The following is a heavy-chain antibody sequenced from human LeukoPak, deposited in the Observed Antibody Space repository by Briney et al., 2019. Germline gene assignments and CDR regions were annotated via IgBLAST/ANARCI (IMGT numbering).Heavy chain of an antibody. CDR3: AKHWSYCSTTSCFFNYYYYYMDV. V-gene: IGHV3-23*01. J-gene: IGHJ6*03. D-gene: IGHD2-2*01. CDR1: GFTFSDHA. CDR2: VSGADGTT. Sequence: GGSLRLSCAASGFTFSDHAMSWVRQAPGKGLEWVSGVSGADGTTYYADSVKGRFTISRDNSKSTLYLQMNNLRAEDTAVYYCAKHWSYCSTTSCFFNYYYYYMDVWGKGTTVTVSS.